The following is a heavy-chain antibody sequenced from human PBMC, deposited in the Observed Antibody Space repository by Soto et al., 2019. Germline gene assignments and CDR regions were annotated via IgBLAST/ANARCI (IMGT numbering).Heavy chain of an antibody. V-gene: IGHV4-34*01. CDR1: GGSFSGYY. J-gene: IGHJ5*02. CDR2: INHSGST. Sequence: SETLSLTCAVYGGSFSGYYWSWIRQPPGKGLEWIGEINHSGSTNYNPSLKSRVTISVDTSKNQFSLKLSSVTAADTAAYYCASLVSPIHVRGVINRSSYNWFDPWGQGTLVTVSS. D-gene: IGHD3-10*02. CDR3: ASLVSPIHVRGVINRSSYNWFDP.